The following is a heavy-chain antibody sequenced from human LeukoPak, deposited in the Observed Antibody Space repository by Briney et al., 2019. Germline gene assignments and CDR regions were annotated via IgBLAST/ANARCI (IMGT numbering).Heavy chain of an antibody. CDR3: ARAIAVAAYYFDY. D-gene: IGHD6-19*01. V-gene: IGHV3-30*03. J-gene: IGHJ4*02. CDR2: ISYDGSHK. CDR1: GFTFSSYG. Sequence: GRSLRLSCAASGFTFSSYGMHWVRQAPGKGLEWVAVISYDGSHKYSADSVKGRFTISRDNAKNSLYLQMNSLRAEDTAVYYCARAIAVAAYYFDYWGQGTLVTVSS.